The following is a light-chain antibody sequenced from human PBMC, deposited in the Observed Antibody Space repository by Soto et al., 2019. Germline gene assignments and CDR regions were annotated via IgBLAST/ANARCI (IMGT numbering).Light chain of an antibody. Sequence: EIVLTQSPATLSLSPGERATLSCRASQSVSGYLVWYQQKSAQAPRLLIYDASNRATGIPGRFSGSGSGTDFTLTISSLEPEDFAVYYCQQRSTWPYTFGHGTKVDI. J-gene: IGKJ3*01. V-gene: IGKV3-11*01. CDR2: DAS. CDR3: QQRSTWPYT. CDR1: QSVSGY.